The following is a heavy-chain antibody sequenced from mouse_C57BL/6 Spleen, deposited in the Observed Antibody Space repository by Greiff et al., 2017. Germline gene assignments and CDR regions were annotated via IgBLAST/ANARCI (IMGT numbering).Heavy chain of an antibody. CDR2: IDPSDSYT. Sequence: VQLQQPGAELVKPGASVKLSCKASGYTFTSYWMQWVKQRPGQGLEWIGEIDPSDSYTNYTPKFKGKATLTVDTSSSTAYMQLSRLTSEDSAVYYCARGGSWDYGGKGT. CDR1: GYTFTSYW. V-gene: IGHV1-50*01. J-gene: IGHJ4*01. CDR3: ARGGSWDY.